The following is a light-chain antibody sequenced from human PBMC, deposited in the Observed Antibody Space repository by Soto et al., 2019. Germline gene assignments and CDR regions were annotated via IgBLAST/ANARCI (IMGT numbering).Light chain of an antibody. V-gene: IGKV3D-7*01. CDR1: QSVSSSY. CDR3: QQDYTRFT. J-gene: IGKJ3*01. CDR2: GAS. Sequence: PGERVTLFCRASQSVSSSYLIWYQQKPGQAPRLLIYGASTRATSIPARFSGSGSGTDFTLTISSLQPEDFAVYYCQQDYTRFTFGPGTKVDIK.